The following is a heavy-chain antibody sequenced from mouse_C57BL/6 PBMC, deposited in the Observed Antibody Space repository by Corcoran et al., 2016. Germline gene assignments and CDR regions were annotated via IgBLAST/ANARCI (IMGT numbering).Heavy chain of an antibody. CDR3: ARPMGYPPPYYAMDY. D-gene: IGHD1-1*02. Sequence: QIQLVQSGPELKKTGETVKIFCKTTGYTFTTYGMSWVKQAPGKGLKWMGWINTYSGVPTYADDFKGRFAFSLENSASTAYLPVNNLKNEDTATYFCARPMGYPPPYYAMDYWGQGTSVTVSS. V-gene: IGHV9-3*01. CDR2: INTYSGVP. CDR1: GYTFTTYG. J-gene: IGHJ4*01.